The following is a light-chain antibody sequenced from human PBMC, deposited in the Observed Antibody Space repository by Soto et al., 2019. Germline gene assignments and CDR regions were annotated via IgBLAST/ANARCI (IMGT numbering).Light chain of an antibody. J-gene: IGKJ1*01. V-gene: IGKV3-20*01. Sequence: EIVLTQSPGTLSLSPGERATLSCRASQSVSSNYLAWYQQKPGQAPRLLIYGAFKRATGIPDRFSGSGSGTDFTLTISRMEPGDFAVYCCQQYGSSPRTFGQGTKVDIK. CDR2: GAF. CDR1: QSVSSNY. CDR3: QQYGSSPRT.